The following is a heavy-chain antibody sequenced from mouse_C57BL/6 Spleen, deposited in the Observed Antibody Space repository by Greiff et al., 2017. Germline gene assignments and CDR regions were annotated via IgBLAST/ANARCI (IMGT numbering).Heavy chain of an antibody. CDR2: IDPSDSYT. Sequence: QVQLQQPGAELVRPGTSVKLSCKASGYTFTSYWMHWVKQRPGQGLEWIGVIDPSDSYTNYNQKFKGKATLTVDTSSSTAYMQLSSLTSEDSAVYYCARTGYDVAWFAYWGQGTLVTVSA. D-gene: IGHD2-2*01. V-gene: IGHV1-59*01. CDR1: GYTFTSYW. CDR3: ARTGYDVAWFAY. J-gene: IGHJ3*01.